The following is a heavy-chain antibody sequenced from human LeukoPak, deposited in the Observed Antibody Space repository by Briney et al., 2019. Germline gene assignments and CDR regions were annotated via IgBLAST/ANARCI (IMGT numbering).Heavy chain of an antibody. CDR2: IIPIFGTA. V-gene: IGHV1-69*13. J-gene: IGHJ4*02. D-gene: IGHD1-14*01. Sequence: ASVKVSCKASGGTFSSYAISWVRQAPGQGLEWMGGIIPIFGTANYAQKFQGRVTITADESTSTAYMELSSLRSEDTAVYYCAREQRITGGFDYWGQGTLVTVSS. CDR3: AREQRITGGFDY. CDR1: GGTFSSYA.